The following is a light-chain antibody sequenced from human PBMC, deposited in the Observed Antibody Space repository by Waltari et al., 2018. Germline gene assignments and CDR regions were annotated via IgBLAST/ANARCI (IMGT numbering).Light chain of an antibody. CDR2: DVF. CDR3: LQSKSIPWT. J-gene: IGKJ1*01. V-gene: IGKV1-13*02. Sequence: IQMTQFPSSLSASTGDRVTITCRASQALSSSLSWYQQIPGKPPRRLIYDVFTLERGVPSRFSVSGSGTDFTLTIGSLQPEDFATYYCLQSKSIPWTFGQGTKVESK. CDR1: QALSSS.